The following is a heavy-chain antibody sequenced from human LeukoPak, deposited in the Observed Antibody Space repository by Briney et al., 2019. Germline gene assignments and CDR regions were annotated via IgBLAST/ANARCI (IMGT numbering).Heavy chain of an antibody. V-gene: IGHV3-74*01. D-gene: IGHD5-18*01. CDR2: INSDGSST. Sequence: GGSLRLSCAASGFTFSSYWMHWARQAPGKGLVWVSRINSDGSSTSYADSVKGRFTISRDNAKNTLYLQMNSLRAEDTAVYYCVRDVAYSYGYVWGQGTLVTVSS. CDR3: VRDVAYSYGYV. CDR1: GFTFSSYW. J-gene: IGHJ4*02.